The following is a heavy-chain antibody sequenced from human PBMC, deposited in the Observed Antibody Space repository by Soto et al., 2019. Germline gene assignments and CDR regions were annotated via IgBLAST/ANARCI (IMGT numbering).Heavy chain of an antibody. CDR1: GGFISSYY. Sequence: SETLSLTCTVAGGFISSYYCSWIRQPTGKGLEWIGFIDYSGSTSYNPSLKSRVTISVDTSKNQFSLKLSSVTAADTATYYCARSFGWYAVDSWGQGILGTVSP. V-gene: IGHV4-59*01. CDR3: ARSFGWYAVDS. CDR2: IDYSGST. J-gene: IGHJ4*02. D-gene: IGHD6-19*01.